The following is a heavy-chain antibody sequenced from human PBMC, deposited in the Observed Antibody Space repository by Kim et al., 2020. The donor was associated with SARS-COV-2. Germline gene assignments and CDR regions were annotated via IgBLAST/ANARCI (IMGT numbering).Heavy chain of an antibody. J-gene: IGHJ4*02. CDR2: ISATSQYT. Sequence: GGSLRLSCLASGFTFSDYYMTWIRQAPGNGLEWISYISATSQYTNYADSVKGRFTISRDNAKKSLYRQMSSLRAEDTAVYFCVRGAVTYGPEEYWGQGTLVTVSS. CDR1: GFTFSDYY. D-gene: IGHD6-19*01. V-gene: IGHV3-11*03. CDR3: VRGAVTYGPEEY.